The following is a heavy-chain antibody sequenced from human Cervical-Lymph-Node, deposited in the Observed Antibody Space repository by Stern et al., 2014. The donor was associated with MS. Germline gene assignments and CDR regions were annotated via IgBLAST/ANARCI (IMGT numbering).Heavy chain of an antibody. Sequence: VQLVESGGGVVQPGSSLRLSCAASGFSISSLGMHWVRQAPGKGLEWVAVISFVGSNKKYGDAVQGRFSISNDKSKRTLYLEMNSLRPEDTAVYYCMGVGDAMDVWGQGTTVIVS. V-gene: IGHV3-30*03. CDR3: MGVGDAMDV. CDR1: GFSISSLG. CDR2: ISFVGSNK. J-gene: IGHJ6*02.